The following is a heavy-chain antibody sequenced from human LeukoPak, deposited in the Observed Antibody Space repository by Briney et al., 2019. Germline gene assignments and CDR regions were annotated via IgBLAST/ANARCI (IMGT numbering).Heavy chain of an antibody. D-gene: IGHD4-17*01. J-gene: IGHJ4*02. CDR1: GPSINSHY. CDR3: ARADGDYFDF. CDR2: IDHSGSP. V-gene: IGHV4-59*11. Sequence: PSETLSLTCTVSGPSINSHYRSWIRPPPGKGLEWLLYIDHSGSPNYNPSLKSRLTISIDTSKNQFSVKVSSVTAADTAVYYCARADGDYFDFWGQGTLVTVSS.